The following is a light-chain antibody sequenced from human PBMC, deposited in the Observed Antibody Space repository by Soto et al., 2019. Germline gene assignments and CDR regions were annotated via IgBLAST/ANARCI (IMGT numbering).Light chain of an antibody. CDR2: DAA. CDR1: QSIGTY. Sequence: EIVLTQSPGTLSLSPGERATLSCRASQSIGTYLAWYQKKPGQAPRLLVHDAAGRAPGVPARFSGSGSGTDFTLTISSLEPEDSAVYYCQQRSNWPPLTFGGGTTVEIK. CDR3: QQRSNWPPLT. J-gene: IGKJ4*01. V-gene: IGKV3-11*01.